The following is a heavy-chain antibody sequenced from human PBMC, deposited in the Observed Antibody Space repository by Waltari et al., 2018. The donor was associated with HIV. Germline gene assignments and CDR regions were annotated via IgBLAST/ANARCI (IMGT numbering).Heavy chain of an antibody. Sequence: QVQLQQWGAGLLKPSETLSLTCGVYGGSFSGYYWSWILQPPGKGLEGIGESNHSGSTNYNPALKSRVTISVDTSKNQFSLKLSSVTAADTAGYDCARIPIPDYWGQGTLVTVSS. J-gene: IGHJ4*02. CDR2: SNHSGST. CDR1: GGSFSGYY. CDR3: ARIPIPDY. V-gene: IGHV4-34*01. D-gene: IGHD2-2*02.